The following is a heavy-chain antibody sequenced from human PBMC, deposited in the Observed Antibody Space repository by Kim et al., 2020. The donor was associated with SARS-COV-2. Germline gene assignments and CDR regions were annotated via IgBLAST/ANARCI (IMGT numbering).Heavy chain of an antibody. CDR1: GFTVSSYW. J-gene: IGHJ5*02. CDR3: ARANGPHGWFHP. Sequence: GGSLRLSCAASGFTVSSYWMHWVRHAPGKGLVWVSRISDDGTSTYSADSVKGRFTISRDSATNTLFLQMSGLRVEDTGVYYCARANGPHGWFHPWVYGT. CDR2: ISDDGTST. D-gene: IGHD2-8*01. V-gene: IGHV3-74*01.